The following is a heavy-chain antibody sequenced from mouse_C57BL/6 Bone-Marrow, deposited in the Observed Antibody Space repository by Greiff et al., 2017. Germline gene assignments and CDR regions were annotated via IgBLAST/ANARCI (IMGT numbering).Heavy chain of an antibody. J-gene: IGHJ3*01. CDR2: IDPKSGGT. CDR1: GYTFTSYW. CDR3: ARGDYYDPWFAY. V-gene: IGHV1-72*01. Sequence: QVQLQQPGAELVKPGASVKLSCKASGYTFTSYWMNWVKQRPGRGLEWIGRIDPKSGGTKYNEKFKSKATLTADKPASTAYMQLSSLTSEDSAVYYCARGDYYDPWFAYWGQGTLVTVSA. D-gene: IGHD1-1*01.